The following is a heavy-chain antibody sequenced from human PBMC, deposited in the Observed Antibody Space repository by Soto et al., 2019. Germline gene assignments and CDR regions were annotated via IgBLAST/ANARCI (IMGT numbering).Heavy chain of an antibody. D-gene: IGHD3-10*01. CDR3: AGVMTYYYGSGSGGYFDY. Sequence: SVKVSCKASGGTFSSYTISWVRQAPGQGLEWMGRIIPILGIANYAQKFQGRVTITADKSTSTAYMELSSLRSEDTAVYYCAGVMTYYYGSGSGGYFDYWGRGTLVTVSS. CDR1: GGTFSSYT. V-gene: IGHV1-69*02. J-gene: IGHJ4*02. CDR2: IIPILGIA.